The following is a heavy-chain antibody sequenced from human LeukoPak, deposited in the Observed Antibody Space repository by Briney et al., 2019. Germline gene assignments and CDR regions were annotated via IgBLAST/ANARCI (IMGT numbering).Heavy chain of an antibody. J-gene: IGHJ4*02. CDR1: GFTFSSYW. D-gene: IGHD1-1*01. CDR3: AERNWNDDFHY. Sequence: GGSLRLSCGASGFTFSSYWMSWVRQAPGKGLEWVDNIKQDGSEKYYVDSVKGRFTISRDNAKNSLYLQMNSLRAEDTAVYYCAERNWNDDFHYWGQGTLDTVSS. CDR2: IKQDGSEK. V-gene: IGHV3-7*01.